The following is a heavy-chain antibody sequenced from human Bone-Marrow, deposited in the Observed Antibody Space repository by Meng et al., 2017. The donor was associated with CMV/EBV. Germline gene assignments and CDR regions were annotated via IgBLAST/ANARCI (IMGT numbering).Heavy chain of an antibody. D-gene: IGHD1-26*01. CDR1: GFTFSSYA. Sequence: GESLKISCAASGFTFSSYAMSWVRQAPGKGLEWVSAISGSGGSTYYADSVKGRFTISRDNSKNTLYLQMHSLVAEDTAVYYCAKDPLNWEWELLGDDDWGQGTLVTVSS. CDR3: AKDPLNWEWELLGDDD. V-gene: IGHV3-23*01. J-gene: IGHJ4*02. CDR2: ISGSGGST.